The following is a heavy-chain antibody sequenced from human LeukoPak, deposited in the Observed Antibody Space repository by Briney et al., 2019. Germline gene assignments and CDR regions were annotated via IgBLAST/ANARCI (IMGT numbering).Heavy chain of an antibody. J-gene: IGHJ4*02. V-gene: IGHV3-15*01. Sequence: PGGSLRLSCAASGFTFSNAWMSWVRQAPGKGLEWVGRIKSKTDGGTTDYAAPVKGRFTISRDDSKNTLYLQMNSLKTEDTAVYYCTTGQHRRIAVAGTYYFDYWGQGTLVTVSS. CDR3: TTGQHRRIAVAGTYYFDY. CDR1: GFTFSNAW. D-gene: IGHD6-19*01. CDR2: IKSKTDGGTT.